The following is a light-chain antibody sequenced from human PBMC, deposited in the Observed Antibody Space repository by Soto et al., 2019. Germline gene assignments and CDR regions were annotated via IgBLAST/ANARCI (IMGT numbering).Light chain of an antibody. CDR3: QSYDTSLSVCV. J-gene: IGLJ3*02. Sequence: QSVLTQPPSVSEAPGQRVTISCTGSSSNIGAGYDVHWYQQLPGTAPKLLIYDNTNRPSGVPDRFSGSKSGASASLAITGLQAEDEADYYCQSYDTSLSVCVFGGGTKVTVL. CDR1: SSNIGAGYD. CDR2: DNT. V-gene: IGLV1-40*01.